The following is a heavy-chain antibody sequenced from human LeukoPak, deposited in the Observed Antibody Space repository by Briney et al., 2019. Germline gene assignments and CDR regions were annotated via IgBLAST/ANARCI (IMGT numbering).Heavy chain of an antibody. CDR1: GYTFTSYG. D-gene: IGHD1-26*01. V-gene: IGHV1-18*01. Sequence: ASVKVSCKASGYTFTSYGISWVRQAPGQGLEWMGWISAYNGNTNYAQKLQGRVTMTTDTPTSTAYMELRSLRSDDTAVYYCARDVVRVGNNWFDPWGQGTLVTVSS. J-gene: IGHJ5*02. CDR3: ARDVVRVGNNWFDP. CDR2: ISAYNGNT.